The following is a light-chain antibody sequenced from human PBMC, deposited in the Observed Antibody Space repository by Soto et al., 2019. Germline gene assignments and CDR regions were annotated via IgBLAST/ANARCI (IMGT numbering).Light chain of an antibody. Sequence: EIVLTQSPGTLSLSPGERATLSCRASQSVSSSYLAWYQQKPGQAPRLLIYGASSRATGIPDRFSGSGSGTDFTLTISRLEPEDFAVYYRQQYCSSPWTFGQGTKVESK. CDR3: QQYCSSPWT. V-gene: IGKV3-20*01. CDR1: QSVSSSY. J-gene: IGKJ1*01. CDR2: GAS.